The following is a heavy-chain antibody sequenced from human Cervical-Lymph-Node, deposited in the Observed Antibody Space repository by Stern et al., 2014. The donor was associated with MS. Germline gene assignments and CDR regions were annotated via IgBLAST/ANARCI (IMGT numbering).Heavy chain of an antibody. CDR3: ARDYGGNSVY. CDR1: RFTFSNYW. CDR2: IKQDGSEK. Sequence: VQLVESGGGLVQPGGSLRLSCAASRFTFSNYWMSWVRQAPGKGLEWVANIKQDGSEKYYVDSVKGRFTISRDNAKNSLYLQMNSLRAEDTAVYYCARDYGGNSVYWGQGTLVTVSS. J-gene: IGHJ4*02. V-gene: IGHV3-7*01. D-gene: IGHD4-23*01.